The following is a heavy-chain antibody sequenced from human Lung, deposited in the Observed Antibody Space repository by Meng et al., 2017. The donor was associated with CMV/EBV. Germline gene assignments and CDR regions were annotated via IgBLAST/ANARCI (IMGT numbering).Heavy chain of an antibody. CDR2: ISWNSGSI. V-gene: IGHV3-9*01. D-gene: IGHD6-19*01. Sequence: SCAAAGFTFDDYAMHWVRQAPGKGLEWVSGISWNSGSIGYADSVKGRLTISRDNAKNSLYLQMNSLRAEDTALYYCAKESSGFDYWGQGTLVTVSS. CDR1: GFTFDDYA. J-gene: IGHJ4*02. CDR3: AKESSGFDY.